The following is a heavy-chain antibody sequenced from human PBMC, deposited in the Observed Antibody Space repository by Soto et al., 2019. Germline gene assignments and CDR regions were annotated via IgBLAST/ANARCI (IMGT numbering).Heavy chain of an antibody. J-gene: IGHJ4*02. V-gene: IGHV1-46*01. CDR1: GYTFTSYY. CDR3: ARDFVSSSWYSGPFDY. D-gene: IGHD6-13*01. Sequence: ASVKVSCKASGYTFTSYYMHWVRQAPGQGLEWMGIINPSGGSTSYAQKFQGRVTMTRDTSTSTVYMELSSLRSEDTAVYYCARDFVSSSWYSGPFDYWGQGTLVTVSS. CDR2: INPSGGST.